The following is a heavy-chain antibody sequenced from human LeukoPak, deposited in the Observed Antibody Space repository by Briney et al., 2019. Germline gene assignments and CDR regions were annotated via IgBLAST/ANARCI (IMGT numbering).Heavy chain of an antibody. V-gene: IGHV1-2*02. J-gene: IGHJ4*02. CDR3: ARGDIVVVVAATLDY. CDR1: GYTFTGNY. CDR2: INPNGGGT. D-gene: IGHD2-15*01. Sequence: ASVKVSCKASGYTFTGNYIHWVRQAPGQGLEWMGWINPNGGGTNYAQKFQGRVTMTRDTSISTVYMELSRLRSDDTAVYYCARGDIVVVVAATLDYWGQGTLVTVSS.